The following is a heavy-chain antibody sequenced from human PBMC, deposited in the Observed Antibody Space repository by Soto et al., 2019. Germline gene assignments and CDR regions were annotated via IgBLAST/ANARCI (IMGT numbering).Heavy chain of an antibody. Sequence: QVQLVESGGGVVQPGRSLRLSCVASGFTFSNYGMHWVRQAPGKGLEWVAVIWYDGSNKYYADSVKGRFTISRDNSKNTLYLQMNSVRAEDTAGYYCARTGVRVGGLDYWGQGTLVTVSS. CDR2: IWYDGSNK. J-gene: IGHJ4*02. D-gene: IGHD1-1*01. V-gene: IGHV3-33*01. CDR3: ARTGVRVGGLDY. CDR1: GFTFSNYG.